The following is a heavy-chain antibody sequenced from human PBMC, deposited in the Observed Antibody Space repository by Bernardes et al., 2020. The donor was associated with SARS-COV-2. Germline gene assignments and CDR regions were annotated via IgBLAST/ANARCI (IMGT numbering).Heavy chain of an antibody. CDR2: INHSGST. V-gene: IGHV4-34*01. D-gene: IGHD3-10*01. Sequence: SETLSLTCAVYGGSFSGYYWSWIRQPPGKGLEWIGEINHSGSTNYNPSLKSRVTISVDTSKNQFSLKLSSVTAADTAVYYCARFRPAGRAGWVRGVTKYDYWGQGTLVTVSS. CDR3: ARFRPAGRAGWVRGVTKYDY. CDR1: GGSFSGYY. J-gene: IGHJ4*02.